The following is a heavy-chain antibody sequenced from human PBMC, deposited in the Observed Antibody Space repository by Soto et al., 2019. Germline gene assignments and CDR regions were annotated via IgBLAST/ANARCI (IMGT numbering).Heavy chain of an antibody. Sequence: QAQLVESGGGVVQPGRSLRLSCAASGFTFKIYALHWVRQAPGKCLEWVAVISFDGTKKYYSDSVKGRFTISRDNLKNTLYLQMNNLRVEDAALYFCAREDDYGYRYINYGLDVWGQGTTVTVSS. CDR3: AREDDYGYRYINYGLDV. D-gene: IGHD4-17*01. J-gene: IGHJ6*02. CDR2: ISFDGTKK. V-gene: IGHV3-30-3*01. CDR1: GFTFKIYA.